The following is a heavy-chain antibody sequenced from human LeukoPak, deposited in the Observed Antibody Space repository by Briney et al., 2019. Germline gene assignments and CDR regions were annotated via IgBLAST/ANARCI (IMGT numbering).Heavy chain of an antibody. J-gene: IGHJ5*02. Sequence: PGGSLRHSCAASGFTFSSFAMTWVRQAPGKGLEWVSSITGNHGPTYNTDSVKGRFTISRDNSQNTLYLQMNSLRAEDTAVYYCTKDPNGDYVGAFDPWGQGTLVTVSS. D-gene: IGHD4-17*01. CDR3: TKDPNGDYVGAFDP. V-gene: IGHV3-23*01. CDR2: ITGNHGPT. CDR1: GFTFSSFA.